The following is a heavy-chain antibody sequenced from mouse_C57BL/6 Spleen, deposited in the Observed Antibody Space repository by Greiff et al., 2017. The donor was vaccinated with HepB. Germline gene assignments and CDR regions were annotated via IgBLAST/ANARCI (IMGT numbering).Heavy chain of an antibody. Sequence: VQLQQPGAELVMPGASVKLSCKASGYTFTSYWMHWVKQRPGQGLEWIGEIDPSDSYTNYNQKFKGKSTLTVDKSSSTAYMQLSSLTSEDSAVYYCARSNDYDVWGQGTTLTVSS. CDR2: IDPSDSYT. CDR1: GYTFTSYW. V-gene: IGHV1-69*01. D-gene: IGHD2-4*01. J-gene: IGHJ2*01. CDR3: ARSNDYDV.